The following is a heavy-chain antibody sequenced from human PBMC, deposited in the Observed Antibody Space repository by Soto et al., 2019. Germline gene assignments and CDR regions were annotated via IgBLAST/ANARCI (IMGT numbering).Heavy chain of an antibody. D-gene: IGHD6-13*01. V-gene: IGHV5-10-1*01. Sequence: PGESLKISCTASGYSFTSYWISWVRQTPGRGLEWMGGIDPSDSYIKYNPSLQGHISISADKSSYTVYLQLNNLKASDTAMYYCARNWDSSSLGGIYFFNAWGQGTLVTVSS. J-gene: IGHJ4*02. CDR3: ARNWDSSSLGGIYFFNA. CDR1: GYSFTSYW. CDR2: IDPSDSYI.